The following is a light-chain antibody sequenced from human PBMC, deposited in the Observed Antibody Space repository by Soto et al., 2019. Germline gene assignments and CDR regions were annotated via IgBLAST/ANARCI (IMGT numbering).Light chain of an antibody. J-gene: IGKJ1*01. CDR3: QQRSNWPPWT. V-gene: IGKV3-11*01. Sequence: IVLSQSPGTLSLSQGERATLSCRASQSVASRNLAWYQQKSGQAPRLLIYYTSTRATGFPARFSGSGSGTDFTLTISSLEPEDFAVYYCQQRSNWPPWTFGQGTKVDI. CDR2: YTS. CDR1: QSVASRN.